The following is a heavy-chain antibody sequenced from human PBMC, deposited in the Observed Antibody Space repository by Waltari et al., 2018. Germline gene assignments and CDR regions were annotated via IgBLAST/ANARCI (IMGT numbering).Heavy chain of an antibody. Sequence: QVQLVQSGAEVTTPGASVKVSCKVSGYTLTELSMHWVRQAPGKGLEWMGGFDPEDGETIYAQKFQGRVTMTEDTSTDTAYMELSSLRSEDTAVYYCATALKSDFSSGRWEWGQGTLVTVSS. D-gene: IGHD6-19*01. CDR1: GYTLTELS. V-gene: IGHV1-24*01. CDR2: FDPEDGET. CDR3: ATALKSDFSSGRWE. J-gene: IGHJ4*02.